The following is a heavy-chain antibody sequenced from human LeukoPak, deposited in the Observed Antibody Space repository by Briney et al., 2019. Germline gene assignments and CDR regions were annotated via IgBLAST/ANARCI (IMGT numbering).Heavy chain of an antibody. Sequence: GGSLRLSCVVSGLSFDNAWMSWVRQAPGKGLEWVGRIKSKNVGETTEYAAPVQGRFTISRDDSRNTVYLQMSSLRTEDTGVYYCTTGPGNSGYWGQGTLVTVSS. J-gene: IGHJ4*02. CDR1: GLSFDNAW. CDR3: TTGPGNSGY. V-gene: IGHV3-15*01. CDR2: IKSKNVGETT. D-gene: IGHD4-23*01.